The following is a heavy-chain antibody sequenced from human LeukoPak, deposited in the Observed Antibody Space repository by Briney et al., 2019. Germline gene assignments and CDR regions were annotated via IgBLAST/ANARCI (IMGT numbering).Heavy chain of an antibody. V-gene: IGHV3-30*04. CDR2: ITYDGSNE. CDR1: GFTFSSYA. J-gene: IGHJ6*02. Sequence: PGGSLRLSCAASGFTFSSYAMHWVRQAPGEGLEWVAVITYDGSNEHYADSVKGRFTISRDNSKNTLYLRMDSLRAEDTAVYYCARFCGSTSWHSGYYYGIDVWGQGTTVTVSS. CDR3: ARFCGSTSWHSGYYYGIDV. D-gene: IGHD2-2*01.